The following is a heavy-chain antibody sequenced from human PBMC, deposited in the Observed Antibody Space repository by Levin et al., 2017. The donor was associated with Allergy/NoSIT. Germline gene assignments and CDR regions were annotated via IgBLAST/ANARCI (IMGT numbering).Heavy chain of an antibody. CDR1: GFTFDDYT. D-gene: IGHD3-10*01. V-gene: IGHV3-43*01. CDR2: ISWDGGST. J-gene: IGHJ4*02. Sequence: GESLKISCAASGFTFDDYTMHWVRQAPGKGLEWVSLISWDGGSTYYADSVKGRFTISRDISKNSLYLQMNSLRTEDTALYYCAKDPNYYGSGSYSLDPYFDYWGQGTLVTVSS. CDR3: AKDPNYYGSGSYSLDPYFDY.